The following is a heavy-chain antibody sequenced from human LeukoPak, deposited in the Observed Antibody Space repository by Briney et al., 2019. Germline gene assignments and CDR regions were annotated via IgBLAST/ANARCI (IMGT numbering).Heavy chain of an antibody. J-gene: IGHJ6*03. V-gene: IGHV1-8*01. CDR3: AGAMVRGVNYYYYMDV. CDR2: MNPNSGNT. CDR1: GYTFTSYD. Sequence: ASVKVSCKASGYTFTSYDINWVRQAPGQGLEWMGWMNPNSGNTGYAQKFQGRVTMTRNTSISTAYMELSSLRSEDTAVYYCAGAMVRGVNYYYYMDVWGKGTTVTISS. D-gene: IGHD3-10*01.